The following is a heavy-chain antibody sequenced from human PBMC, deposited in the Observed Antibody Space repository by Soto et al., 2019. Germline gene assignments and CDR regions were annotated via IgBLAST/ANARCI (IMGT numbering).Heavy chain of an antibody. CDR1: GGSISSSIYY. D-gene: IGHD6-13*01. CDR2: IYYSGST. CDR3: ARQRAAAGIDNYYYMDV. Sequence: SETLSLTCTVSGGSISSSIYYWGWIRQPPGKGLEWIGSIYYSGSTYYNPSLKSRVTISVDTSKNQFSLKLSSVTAADTAVYYCARQRAAAGIDNYYYMDVWGKGTTVTVSS. J-gene: IGHJ6*03. V-gene: IGHV4-39*01.